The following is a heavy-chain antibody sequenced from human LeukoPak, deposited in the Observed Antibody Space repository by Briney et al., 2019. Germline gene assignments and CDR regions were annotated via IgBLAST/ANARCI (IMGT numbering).Heavy chain of an antibody. D-gene: IGHD2-2*01. CDR1: GFTLSSSG. CDR2: ISSSSSTI. CDR3: ARGPVPAAGFAFDI. V-gene: IGHV3-48*01. Sequence: GSLRLSCAASGFTLSSSGMNWVRQAPGKGLEWVSYISSSSSTIYYADSVKGRFTISRDNAKNSLYLQMNSLRAEDTAVYYCARGPVPAAGFAFDIWGQGTMVTVSS. J-gene: IGHJ3*02.